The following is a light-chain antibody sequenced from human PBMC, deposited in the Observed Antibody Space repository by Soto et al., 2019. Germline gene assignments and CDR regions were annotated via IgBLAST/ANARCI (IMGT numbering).Light chain of an antibody. J-gene: IGKJ2*01. Sequence: EILMTQSPATLSLSPGERVTLSCRASQRVRSNLAWYQQKLGQAPRLLIYGASTRATGIPARFSGSGSGTEFTLTISSLQSEDFASFYCQQYDGWPRTFGQGTKL. CDR1: QRVRSN. CDR2: GAS. CDR3: QQYDGWPRT. V-gene: IGKV3-15*01.